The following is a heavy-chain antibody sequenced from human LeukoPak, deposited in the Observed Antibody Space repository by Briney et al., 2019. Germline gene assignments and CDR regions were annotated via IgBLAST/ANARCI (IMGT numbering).Heavy chain of an antibody. J-gene: IGHJ4*02. CDR3: ARSYPEWELLGGYDY. CDR2: ISGSGDTT. D-gene: IGHD1-26*01. CDR1: GFTFSSFA. V-gene: IGHV3-23*01. Sequence: GGSLRLSCAASGFTFSSFAMNWVRQAPGKGLEWVSIISGSGDTTHYTDSVKGRFTVSRDNAKNSLYLQMNSLRAEDTAVYYCARSYPEWELLGGYDYWGQGTLVTVSS.